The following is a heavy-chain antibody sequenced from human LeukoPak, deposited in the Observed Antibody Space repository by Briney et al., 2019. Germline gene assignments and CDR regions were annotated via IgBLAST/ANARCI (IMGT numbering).Heavy chain of an antibody. D-gene: IGHD7-27*01. CDR2: ISYDGSKK. CDR1: GFTFSGFA. J-gene: IGHJ4*02. Sequence: PGGSLRLSCAASGFTFSGFAVHWVRQPPGKGLECVAIISYDGSKKDHADSVKGRFTVSRDDSKNTLYLQMNSLRAEDTAVYYCAKDGGLWVSAHWGDSWGRGTLVTVSS. CDR3: AKDGGLWVSAHWGDS. V-gene: IGHV3-30*04.